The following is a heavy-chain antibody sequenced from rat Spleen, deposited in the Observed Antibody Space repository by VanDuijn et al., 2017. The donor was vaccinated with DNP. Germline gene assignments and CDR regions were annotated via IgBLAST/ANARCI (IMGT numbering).Heavy chain of an antibody. CDR3: ASWAPIAPISTSNY. Sequence: EVQLVETGGGLVQPGRSLRLSCVASGFTFSAYWMFWVRQAPGKGLEWVASINTVGGSTYYPDSVKGRFTVSRDDATSTLYLQMDSLRSEDTATYYCASWAPIAPISTSNYWGQGVMVTVSS. D-gene: IGHD1-2*01. CDR2: INTVGGST. CDR1: GFTFSAYW. J-gene: IGHJ2*01. V-gene: IGHV5-58*01.